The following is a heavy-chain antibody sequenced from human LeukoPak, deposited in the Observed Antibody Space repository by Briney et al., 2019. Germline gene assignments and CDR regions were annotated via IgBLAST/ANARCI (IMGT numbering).Heavy chain of an antibody. J-gene: IGHJ4*01. Sequence: GGSLRLSPAASGFTFSNYWMYWGRQAPGRGPLWVSRISGDGITTYYAGSVKGRVTISRDNAKNTLYLQMHSLRADDSAVYYCARGFYGSGNSWGHGTLVTVSS. D-gene: IGHD3-10*01. CDR3: ARGFYGSGNS. V-gene: IGHV3-74*01. CDR1: GFTFSNYW. CDR2: ISGDGITT.